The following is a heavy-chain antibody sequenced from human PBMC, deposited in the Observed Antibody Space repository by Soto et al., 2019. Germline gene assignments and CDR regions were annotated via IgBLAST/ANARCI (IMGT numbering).Heavy chain of an antibody. Sequence: SQTLSLTCAISGDSVSRNSAAWNWIRQSPSRGLEWLGRTYYRSKWYNDYAVSVKSRITINPDTSKNQFSLQLNSVTPEDTAVYYCGRTEALLTRDGKTPGGFEHRGPGXLVTVHS. CDR3: GRTEALLTRDGKTPGGFEH. J-gene: IGHJ4*02. V-gene: IGHV6-1*01. CDR2: TYYRSKWYN. CDR1: GDSVSRNSAA. D-gene: IGHD1-26*01.